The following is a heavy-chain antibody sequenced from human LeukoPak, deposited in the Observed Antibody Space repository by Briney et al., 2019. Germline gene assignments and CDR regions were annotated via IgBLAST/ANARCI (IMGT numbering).Heavy chain of an antibody. Sequence: GASVKVSCKASGYTFTRWNFSWVRQAPGQGLEWMGWISTYNGDTKYAQKLQGRVTMTTDTSTSTAYMELRSLTSDDTAVYYCAKVRVTNYYYYYGLELWGQGTTVTVSS. CDR2: ISTYNGDT. D-gene: IGHD4-17*01. J-gene: IGHJ6*02. CDR3: AKVRVTNYYYYYGLEL. V-gene: IGHV1-18*01. CDR1: GYTFTRWN.